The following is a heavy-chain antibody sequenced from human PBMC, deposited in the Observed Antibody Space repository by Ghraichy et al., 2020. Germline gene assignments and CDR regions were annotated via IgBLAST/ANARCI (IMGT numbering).Heavy chain of an antibody. CDR3: ARDSIYGDHFDN. V-gene: IGHV3-66*03. Sequence: LSLTCAASGFTINNNYMSWVRQASGKGLEWVSVIYTNGGTYYSDSVKGRFTISRDNSKNTLYLQMNDLKTEDTAFYYCARDSIYGDHFDNWGQGTLVTVSS. CDR2: IYTNGGT. J-gene: IGHJ4*02. D-gene: IGHD4-17*01. CDR1: GFTINNNY.